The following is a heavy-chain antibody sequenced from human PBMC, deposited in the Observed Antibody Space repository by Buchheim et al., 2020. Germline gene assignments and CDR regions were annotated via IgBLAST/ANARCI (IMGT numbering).Heavy chain of an antibody. J-gene: IGHJ5*02. CDR3: ARLRYSSSSCWFDP. V-gene: IGHV4-59*08. D-gene: IGHD6-6*01. CDR1: GGSISSYS. CDR2: IYYSGST. Sequence: QVQLQESGPGLVKPSETLSLTCTVSGGSISSYSWSWIRQPPGKGLEWIGYIYYSGSTNYNPSLKSRVTISVDTSKNQFSLKLSSVTAADTAVYYCARLRYSSSSCWFDPWGQGTL.